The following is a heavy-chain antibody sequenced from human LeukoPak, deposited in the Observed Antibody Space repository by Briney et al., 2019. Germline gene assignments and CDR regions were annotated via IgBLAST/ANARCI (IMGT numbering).Heavy chain of an antibody. J-gene: IGHJ4*02. D-gene: IGHD2-2*01. CDR2: INPNSGST. CDR3: ARDTHCSSTSCYPALRY. Sequence: ASVKVSCKASGYTFTGYYMHWVRQAPGQGLEWMGWINPNSGSTNYAQKFQGRVTMTRDTSISTAYMELSRLRSDDTAVYYCARDTHCSSTSCYPALRYWGQGTLVTVSS. V-gene: IGHV1-2*02. CDR1: GYTFTGYY.